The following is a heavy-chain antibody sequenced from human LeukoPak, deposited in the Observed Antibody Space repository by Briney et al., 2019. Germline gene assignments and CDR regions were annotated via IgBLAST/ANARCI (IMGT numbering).Heavy chain of an antibody. Sequence: PSETLSLTCTVSGGSISTYYWSWIRQPPGKGLEWIGYIYYSGSNKNNPSLKSRVTISVDTSKNQFSLKLSSVTAADTAVYYCASGPPTRYSYVYWGQGTLVTVSS. CDR3: ASGPPTRYSYVY. CDR2: IYYSGSN. D-gene: IGHD5-18*01. CDR1: GGSISTYY. V-gene: IGHV4-59*01. J-gene: IGHJ4*02.